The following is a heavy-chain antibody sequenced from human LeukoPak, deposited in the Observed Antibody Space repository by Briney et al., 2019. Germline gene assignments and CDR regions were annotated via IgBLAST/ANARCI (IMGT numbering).Heavy chain of an antibody. CDR3: ARRRYYFDY. CDR2: INHSGST. V-gene: IGHV4-34*01. Sequence: PSETLSLTCAVYGGAFSGYYWSWIRQRPGKGLEWIGEINHSGSTNYNPSLKSRVTISVDTSKNQFSLKLSSVTAADTAVYYCARRRYYFDYWGQGTLVTVSS. J-gene: IGHJ4*02. D-gene: IGHD4-17*01. CDR1: GGAFSGYY.